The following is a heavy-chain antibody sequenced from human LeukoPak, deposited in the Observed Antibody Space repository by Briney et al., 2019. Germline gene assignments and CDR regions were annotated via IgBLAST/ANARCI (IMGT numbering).Heavy chain of an antibody. D-gene: IGHD1-26*01. V-gene: IGHV3-7*01. CDR1: ELTLSNYC. CDR3: TRGGRNTSYYWYY. Sequence: GGSLRLSCAASELTLSNYCMTWVRQGPGRGLEWVATIKRDGAETYYVDSVRGRFTISRDNAENSVYLRMNSLRDEDTAVYYCTRGGRNTSYYWYYWGQGTLVTVSS. CDR2: IKRDGAET. J-gene: IGHJ4*02.